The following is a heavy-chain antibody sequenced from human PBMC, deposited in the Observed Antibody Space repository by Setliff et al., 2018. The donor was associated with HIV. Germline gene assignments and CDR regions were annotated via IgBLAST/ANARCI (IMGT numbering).Heavy chain of an antibody. CDR2: INHSGST. CDR3: ARVAGSHYFDY. Sequence: SETLSLTCAVYGGSFSGYYWSWIRQPPGKGLEWIGEINHSGSTNYNPSLRSRVTISVDTSKNQFSLKLSSVTAADTAVYYCARVAGSHYFDYWGQGTLVTVSS. CDR1: GGSFSGYY. J-gene: IGHJ4*02. V-gene: IGHV4-34*01. D-gene: IGHD6-19*01.